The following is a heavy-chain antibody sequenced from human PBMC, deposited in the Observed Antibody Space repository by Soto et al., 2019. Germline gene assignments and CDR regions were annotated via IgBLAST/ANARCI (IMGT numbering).Heavy chain of an antibody. D-gene: IGHD1-7*01. CDR3: AGTSSLQWYYMDV. J-gene: IGHJ6*03. CDR1: GYSVSSNSAA. CDR2: TYYRSRWYN. V-gene: IGHV6-1*01. Sequence: QVQLQQSGPGLVRPSQTLSLTCVISGYSVSSNSAAWNWIRQSPSRGLEWLGRTYYRSRWYNDYAVSVRSRITVNADTSKNQFSLHLNSVTPEDTAVYYCAGTSSLQWYYMDVWDKGTTVTVSS.